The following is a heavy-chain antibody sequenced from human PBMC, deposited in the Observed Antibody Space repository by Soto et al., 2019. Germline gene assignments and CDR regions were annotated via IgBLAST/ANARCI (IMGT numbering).Heavy chain of an antibody. J-gene: IGHJ3*02. CDR3: ANEAYSSATFDI. CDR2: IISILGIA. V-gene: IGHV1-69*02. D-gene: IGHD2-21*01. CDR1: GGTVSSYT. Sequence: QVQLVQSGAEVKKPGSSVKVSCTASGGTVSSYTISWVRQAPGQGLEWMGRIISILGIANYAQQFQGRVTIIADKSTSTAYMELSSLRSEDRDVYYCANEAYSSATFDIWGKGTMVTVSS.